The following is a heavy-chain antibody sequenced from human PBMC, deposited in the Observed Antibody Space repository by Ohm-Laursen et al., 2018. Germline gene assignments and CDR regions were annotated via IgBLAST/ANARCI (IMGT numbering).Heavy chain of an antibody. J-gene: IGHJ2*01. CDR2: IIPILGIA. CDR3: ARSTVVTPDYWYFDL. V-gene: IGHV1-69*04. Sequence: SVKVSCKASGGTFSSYAISWVRQAPGQGLEWMGRIIPILGIANYAQKFQGRATITADKSTSTAYMELSSLRSEDTAVYYCARSTVVTPDYWYFDLWGRGTLVTVSS. CDR1: GGTFSSYA. D-gene: IGHD4-23*01.